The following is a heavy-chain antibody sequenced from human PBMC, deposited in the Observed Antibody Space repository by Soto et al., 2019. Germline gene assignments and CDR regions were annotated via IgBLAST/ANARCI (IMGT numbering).Heavy chain of an antibody. Sequence: SETLSLTCAVYGGSFSGYYWSWIRQPPGKGLEWIGEINHSGSTNYNPSLKSRVTISVDTSKNQFSLKLSSVTAADTAVYYCARGVVVVPAAIGGHGMDVWGQGTTVTVSS. CDR2: INHSGST. D-gene: IGHD2-2*01. V-gene: IGHV4-34*01. J-gene: IGHJ6*02. CDR3: ARGVVVVPAAIGGHGMDV. CDR1: GGSFSGYY.